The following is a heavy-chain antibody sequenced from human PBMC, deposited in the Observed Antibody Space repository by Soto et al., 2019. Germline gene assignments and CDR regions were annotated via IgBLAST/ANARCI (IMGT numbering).Heavy chain of an antibody. J-gene: IGHJ5*02. D-gene: IGHD3-9*01. Sequence: PSETLSLTCVVSGESISSSSYYWGGIRQPPGNWLEWIGSIYYSGSTYYNPSLKSRVTISVDTSKNQFSLKLSSVTAADTAVYYCARRYYDILTGYQSTWFDPWGQGTLVTVSS. CDR1: GESISSSSYY. V-gene: IGHV4-39*01. CDR2: IYYSGST. CDR3: ARRYYDILTGYQSTWFDP.